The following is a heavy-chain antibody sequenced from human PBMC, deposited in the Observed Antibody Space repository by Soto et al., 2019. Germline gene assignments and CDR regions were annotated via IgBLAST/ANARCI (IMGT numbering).Heavy chain of an antibody. CDR3: ARVPGYDILTGYHSYYYYGMDV. V-gene: IGHV3-7*04. J-gene: IGHJ6*02. D-gene: IGHD3-9*01. Sequence: GGSLRLSCAASGFTFSSYWMSWVRQAPGKGLEWVANIKQDGSEKYYVDSVKGRFTISRDNAKNSLYLQMNSLRAEDTAVYYCARVPGYDILTGYHSYYYYGMDVWGQGTTVTVSS. CDR1: GFTFSSYW. CDR2: IKQDGSEK.